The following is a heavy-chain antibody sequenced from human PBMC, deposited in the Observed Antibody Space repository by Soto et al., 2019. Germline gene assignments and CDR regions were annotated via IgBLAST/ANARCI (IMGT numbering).Heavy chain of an antibody. D-gene: IGHD2-8*01. V-gene: IGHV3-23*01. CDR1: GFAFNNYG. J-gene: IGHJ6*03. CDR2: ISGSGGST. CDR3: AKGVSGYFYMDV. Sequence: EVQLLESGGGLVQPGGSQRLSCAASGFAFNNYGMTWVRQAPGKGLEWVSAISGSGGSTSYADSVKGRFTISRDNSKNTVYLQMDGLRAEDTAVYYCAKGVSGYFYMDVWGKGTTVTVSS.